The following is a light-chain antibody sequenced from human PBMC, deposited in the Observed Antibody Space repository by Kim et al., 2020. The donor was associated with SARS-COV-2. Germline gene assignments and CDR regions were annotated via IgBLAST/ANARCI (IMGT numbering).Light chain of an antibody. CDR1: QSLSYN. CDR3: QQYNNSPLT. J-gene: IGKJ4*01. V-gene: IGKV3-15*01. Sequence: SVSPGERASLSCRASQSLSYNLAWYHRKPGQAPSLLIYGASTRATGIPPRFSGSGSGTVFTLTISSLQSEDFGVYYCQQYNNSPLTVSGGTKVDIK. CDR2: GAS.